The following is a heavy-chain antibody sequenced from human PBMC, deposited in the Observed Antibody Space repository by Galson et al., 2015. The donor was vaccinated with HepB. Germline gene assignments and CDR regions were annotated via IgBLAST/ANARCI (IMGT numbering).Heavy chain of an antibody. CDR1: GFTFSSYA. Sequence: SLRLSCAASGFTFSSYAMSWVRQAPGKGLEWVSAISGSGGSTYYADSVKGRFTISRDNSKNTLYLQMNSLRAEDTAVYYCAKGTDYGDYWGYYWYFDLWGRGTLVTVSS. J-gene: IGHJ2*01. CDR2: ISGSGGST. D-gene: IGHD4-17*01. CDR3: AKGTDYGDYWGYYWYFDL. V-gene: IGHV3-23*01.